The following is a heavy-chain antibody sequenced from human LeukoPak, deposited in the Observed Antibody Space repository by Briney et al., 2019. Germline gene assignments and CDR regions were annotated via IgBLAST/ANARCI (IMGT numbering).Heavy chain of an antibody. CDR3: ARARYETRIWPKSRYDYYHYMDV. D-gene: IGHD3-3*01. V-gene: IGHV1-3*03. Sequence: ASVKVSCKASGGTFSSYAISWVRQAPGQRLEWMGWINAGNGNTKYSQEFQDRVIITRDTSASTAYMELSSLRSEGMAVYYCARARYETRIWPKSRYDYYHYMDVWGKGTTVTVSS. CDR1: GGTFSSYA. CDR2: INAGNGNT. J-gene: IGHJ6*03.